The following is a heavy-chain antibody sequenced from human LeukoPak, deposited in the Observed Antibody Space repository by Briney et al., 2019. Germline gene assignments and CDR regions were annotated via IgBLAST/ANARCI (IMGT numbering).Heavy chain of an antibody. CDR2: ISSRSTYI. Sequence: GGSLRLSCAASGSMFSDYSMNWVRQAPGKGLEWVSSISSRSTYIYYADSVKGRFTISRDNAKNSLYLQVSSLRPEDTAIYFCARDTRGGINYWGQGTLVTVSS. J-gene: IGHJ4*02. CDR3: ARDTRGGINY. V-gene: IGHV3-21*04. CDR1: GSMFSDYS. D-gene: IGHD3-16*01.